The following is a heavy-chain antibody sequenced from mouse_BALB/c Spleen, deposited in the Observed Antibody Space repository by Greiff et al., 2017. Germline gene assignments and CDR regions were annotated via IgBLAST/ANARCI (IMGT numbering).Heavy chain of an antibody. D-gene: IGHD1-1*01. CDR1: GFTFSSYT. J-gene: IGHJ2*01. V-gene: IGHV5-12-2*01. Sequence: EVKLMESGGGLVQPGGSLKLSCAASGFTFSSYTMSWVRQTPEKRLEWVAYISNGGGSTYYPDTVKGRFTISRDNAKNTLYLQMSSLKSEDTAMYYCAKEHYGSLDYWGQGTTLTVSS. CDR2: ISNGGGST. CDR3: AKEHYGSLDY.